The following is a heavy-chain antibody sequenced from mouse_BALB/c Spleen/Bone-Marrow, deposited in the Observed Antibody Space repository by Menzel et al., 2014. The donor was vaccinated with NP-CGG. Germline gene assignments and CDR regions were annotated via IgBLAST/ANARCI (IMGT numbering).Heavy chain of an antibody. V-gene: IGHV2-6-5*01. J-gene: IGHJ1*01. CDR2: IWGGGST. CDR3: AKLGRSYYYFDV. CDR1: GFSLTDYG. Sequence: VKLVESGPGLVAPSQSLSITCTVSGFSLTDYGVSWIRQPLGKGLEWLGVIWGGGSTYYNSALKSRLSISKDNSKSQVFLKMNSLQTVDTAMYYCAKLGRSYYYFDVWGAGTTVTVSS. D-gene: IGHD1-1*01.